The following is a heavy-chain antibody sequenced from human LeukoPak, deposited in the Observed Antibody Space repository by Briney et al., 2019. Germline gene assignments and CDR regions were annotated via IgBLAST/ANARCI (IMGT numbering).Heavy chain of an antibody. CDR3: ARLSPSGYSSNWAWFDP. J-gene: IGHJ5*02. V-gene: IGHV4-59*08. CDR1: GGSIISYY. D-gene: IGHD6-13*01. Sequence: SETLSLTCTVSGGSIISYYWSWIRQPPGKGLEWIGYIYYSGSTNYNPSLKSRVTISVDTSKNQFSPKPSSVTAADTAVYSCARLSPSGYSSNWAWFDPWGQGTLVTVSS. CDR2: IYYSGST.